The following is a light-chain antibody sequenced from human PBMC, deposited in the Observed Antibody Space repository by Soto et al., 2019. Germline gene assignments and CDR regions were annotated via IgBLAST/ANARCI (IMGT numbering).Light chain of an antibody. CDR2: WAS. CDR1: QSLLYSSDNKNY. J-gene: IGKJ3*01. V-gene: IGKV4-1*01. CDR3: QQYYALPFT. Sequence: DIVMTQSPDSLAVSLGERATINCKSSQSLLYSSDNKNYLAWYQQKPGQSPKLLIYWASTRESGVPDRFSGSESGTDSTLTVSSLQAEDVADYYCQQYYALPFTFGPGTKV.